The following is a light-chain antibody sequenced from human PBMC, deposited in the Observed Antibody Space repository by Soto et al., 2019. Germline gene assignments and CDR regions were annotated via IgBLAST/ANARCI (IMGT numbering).Light chain of an antibody. CDR3: QQYNNWHPIT. V-gene: IGKV3-15*01. CDR1: QSVRSK. Sequence: ILMTQSPATLSVSPGERVTLSCRASQSVRSKLAWYQQKPGQSPRLLIYGASTRATGIPARFSGSGSGTEFTLTISSLQYEDFAVYYCQQYNNWHPITFGQGTRLEIK. CDR2: GAS. J-gene: IGKJ5*01.